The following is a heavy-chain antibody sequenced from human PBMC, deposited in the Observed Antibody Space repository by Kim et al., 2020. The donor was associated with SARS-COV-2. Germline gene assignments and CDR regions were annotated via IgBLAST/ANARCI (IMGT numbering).Heavy chain of an antibody. Sequence: AAPVKGRFTISRYNARNTLYLQMNSLRAEDTAVYYCARRTFRYGWYDFAYWGHGSLVIVSS. D-gene: IGHD4-17*01. J-gene: IGHJ4*01. V-gene: IGHV3-74*01. CDR3: ARRTFRYGWYDFAY.